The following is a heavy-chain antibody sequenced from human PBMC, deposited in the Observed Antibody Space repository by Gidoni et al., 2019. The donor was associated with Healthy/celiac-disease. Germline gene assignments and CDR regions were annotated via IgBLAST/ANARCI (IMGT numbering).Heavy chain of an antibody. CDR2: ISGSGGST. Sequence: EVQLLESGGGLVQPGGSLRLSCAASGFTFSSYAMRWVRQAPGKGLEWVSAISGSGGSTYYADAVKGRFTISRDNSKNTLDLQMNSLRAEDTAVYYCAKDPLTSYYYYYMDVWGKGTTVTVSS. J-gene: IGHJ6*03. D-gene: IGHD3-16*01. CDR1: GFTFSSYA. V-gene: IGHV3-23*01. CDR3: AKDPLTSYYYYYMDV.